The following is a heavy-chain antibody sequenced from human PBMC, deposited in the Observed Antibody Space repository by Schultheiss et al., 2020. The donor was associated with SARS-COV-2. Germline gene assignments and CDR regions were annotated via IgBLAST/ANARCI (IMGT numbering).Heavy chain of an antibody. J-gene: IGHJ4*02. CDR1: GFTFSASI. V-gene: IGHV3-73*01. Sequence: GESLKISCAASGFTFSASIMHWVRQASGKGLEWVGRIRSKANNYATAYAASVKGRFTISRDNAKNSLFLQMNSLRAEDTAVYYCARGLTTVVTPFDYWGQGTLVTVSS. CDR3: ARGLTTVVTPFDY. D-gene: IGHD4-23*01. CDR2: IRSKANNYAT.